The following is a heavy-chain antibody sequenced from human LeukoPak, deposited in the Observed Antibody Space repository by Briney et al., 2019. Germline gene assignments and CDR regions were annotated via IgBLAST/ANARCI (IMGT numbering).Heavy chain of an antibody. CDR3: ARVLTAYMRRWFDP. CDR2: INLTGSP. J-gene: IGHJ5*02. Sequence: KPSETRSLTCAVYGGSLTGYYWTWIRQAPGKGLDWIGEINLTGSPNYNPSLKSRLTISVDTSKDQFSLTLTSVTAADTAVYYCARVLTAYMRRWFDPWGQGTLVTVSS. D-gene: IGHD3-9*01. V-gene: IGHV4-34*01. CDR1: GGSLTGYY.